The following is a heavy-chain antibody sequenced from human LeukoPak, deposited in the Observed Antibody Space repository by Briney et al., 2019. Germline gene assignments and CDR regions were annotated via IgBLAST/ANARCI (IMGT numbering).Heavy chain of an antibody. CDR3: ARDVGYRYFFDY. J-gene: IGHJ4*02. CDR2: IYSGGST. CDR1: GFTVSSNY. V-gene: IGHV3-53*01. D-gene: IGHD1-1*01. Sequence: PGGSLRLSCAASGFTVSSNYMSWVRQAPGKGLEWVSVIYSGGSTYYADSVKGRFTISRDNAKNSLYLQMNSLRAEDTAVYYCARDVGYRYFFDYWGQGTLVTVSS.